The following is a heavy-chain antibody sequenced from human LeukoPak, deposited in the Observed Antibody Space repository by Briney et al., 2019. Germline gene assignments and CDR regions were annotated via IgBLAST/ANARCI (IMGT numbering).Heavy chain of an antibody. CDR1: GGSISSYY. Sequence: SETLSLTCTVSGGSISSYYWSWIRQPPGKGLEWIGYIYYSGSTYYNPSLKSRVTISVDTSKNQFSLKLSSVTAADTAVYYCARAGHTPTHDAFDIWGQGTMVTVSS. CDR2: IYYSGST. V-gene: IGHV4-59*12. CDR3: ARAGHTPTHDAFDI. J-gene: IGHJ3*02. D-gene: IGHD2-21*01.